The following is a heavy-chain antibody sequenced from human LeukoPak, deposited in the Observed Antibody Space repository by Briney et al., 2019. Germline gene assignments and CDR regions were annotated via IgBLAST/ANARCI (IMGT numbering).Heavy chain of an antibody. V-gene: IGHV4-4*07. CDR1: GASISSFH. Sequence: SETLSLTCTVSGASISSFHWTWIRQPTGKGLEWIGLIYSSGSTIYNPSLKSRVAMSVDMTKNQLSLKLSSVTAADTAMYYCARKDGDYWGQGTLVTVSS. CDR3: ARKDGDY. J-gene: IGHJ4*02. CDR2: IYSSGST.